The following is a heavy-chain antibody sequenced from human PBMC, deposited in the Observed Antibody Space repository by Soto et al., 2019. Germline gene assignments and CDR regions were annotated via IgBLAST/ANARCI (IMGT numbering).Heavy chain of an antibody. CDR1: GFTFSSYA. J-gene: IGHJ4*02. V-gene: IGHV3-30-3*01. CDR2: ISYDGSNK. CDR3: ARASSMTTGPTFDY. Sequence: PGGSLRLSCAASGFTFSSYAMHWVRQAPGKGLEWVAVISYDGSNKYYADSVKGRFTISRDNSKNTLYLQMNSLRAEDTAVYYCARASSMTTGPTFDYWGQGTLVTVSS. D-gene: IGHD4-17*01.